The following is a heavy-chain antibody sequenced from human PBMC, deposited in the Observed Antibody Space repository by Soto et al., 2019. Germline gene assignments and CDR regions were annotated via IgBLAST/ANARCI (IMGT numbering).Heavy chain of an antibody. CDR2: ISAFSGKT. CDR3: ARDRERRLGSLDA. Sequence: QVQLVQSAVEVKKPGASVQVSCKTSGFTFTSYGISWVRQAPGQGLEWMGWISAFSGKTKFAQKLEGRVTMITEASTSTAYMELKSLRSDDTAVYYCARDRERRLGSLDAWGQGTLVIVSS. CDR1: GFTFTSYG. D-gene: IGHD3-10*01. J-gene: IGHJ5*02. V-gene: IGHV1-18*01.